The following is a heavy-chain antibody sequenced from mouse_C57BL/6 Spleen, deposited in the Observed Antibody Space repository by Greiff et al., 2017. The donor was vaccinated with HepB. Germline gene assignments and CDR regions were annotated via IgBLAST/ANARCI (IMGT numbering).Heavy chain of an antibody. CDR1: GFTFSDYY. J-gene: IGHJ4*01. CDR3: ARDAGSYYCAMDD. Sequence: EVKLVESGGGLVQPGSSMKLSCTASGFTFSDYYMAWVRQVPEKGLEWVANINYDGSSTYYLDSLKSRFIISRDNAKNILYLQMSSLTSEDTATYYCARDAGSYYCAMDDWGQGTSVTVSS. V-gene: IGHV5-16*01. CDR2: INYDGSST.